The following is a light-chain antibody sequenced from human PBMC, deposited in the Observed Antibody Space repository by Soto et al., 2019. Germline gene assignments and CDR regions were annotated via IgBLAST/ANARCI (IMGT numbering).Light chain of an antibody. Sequence: QSVLTQPPSASGSPGQSVTISCTGTSSDVGGYNYVSWYRQHPGKAPQLIIYDVNKRPSGVPDRFSGSKSGNTASLTVSGLQAKDEADYFCNSYGGTNNDVVFGGGTKLTVL. J-gene: IGLJ2*01. CDR2: DVN. V-gene: IGLV2-8*01. CDR3: NSYGGTNNDVV. CDR1: SSDVGGYNY.